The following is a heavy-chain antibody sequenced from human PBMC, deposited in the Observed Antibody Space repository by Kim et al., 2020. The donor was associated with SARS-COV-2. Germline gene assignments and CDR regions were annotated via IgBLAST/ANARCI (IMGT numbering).Heavy chain of an antibody. CDR3: TRDSHYYGSGRQGFYYYYYGMDV. CDR1: GFTFGDYA. Sequence: GGSLRLSCTASGFTFGDYAMSWVRQAPGKGLEWVGFIRSKAYGGTTEYAASVKGRFTISRDDSKSIAYLQMNSLKTEDTAVYYCTRDSHYYGSGRQGFYYYYYGMDVWGQGTTVTVSS. J-gene: IGHJ6*02. V-gene: IGHV3-49*04. CDR2: IRSKAYGGTT. D-gene: IGHD3-10*01.